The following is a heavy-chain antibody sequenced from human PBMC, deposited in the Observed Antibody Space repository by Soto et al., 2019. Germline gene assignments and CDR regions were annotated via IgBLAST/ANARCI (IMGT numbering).Heavy chain of an antibody. CDR2: ISGSGGST. J-gene: IGHJ5*02. D-gene: IGHD5-18*01. CDR3: AKGGIQLWLRSWFDP. V-gene: IGHV3-23*01. Sequence: GGSLRLSCAASGFTFSSYAMSWVRQAPGKGLEWVSAISGSGGSTYYADSVKGRFTISRDNSKNTLYLQMNSLRAEDTAVYYCAKGGIQLWLRSWFDPWGQGTLVTVSS. CDR1: GFTFSSYA.